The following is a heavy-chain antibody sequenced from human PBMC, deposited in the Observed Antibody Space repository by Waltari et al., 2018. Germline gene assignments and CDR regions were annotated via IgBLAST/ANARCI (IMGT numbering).Heavy chain of an antibody. CDR1: GFAFSIYA. V-gene: IGHV3-23*01. D-gene: IGHD1-26*01. Sequence: EVQLLESGGGLVQPGGSLRLSCAASGFAFSIYAMSWVRQAPGKGLEWVSAISGRGDRTYYADSVKGRFTSSRDNSKNTLYLQMNSLRAEDTAIYYCAKSRGSYSLDYWGQGTLVTVSS. J-gene: IGHJ4*02. CDR3: AKSRGSYSLDY. CDR2: ISGRGDRT.